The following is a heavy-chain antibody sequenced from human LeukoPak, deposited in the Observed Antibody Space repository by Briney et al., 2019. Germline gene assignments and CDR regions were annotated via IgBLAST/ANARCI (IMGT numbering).Heavy chain of an antibody. CDR2: INHSGST. J-gene: IGHJ4*02. V-gene: IGHV4-34*01. D-gene: IGHD3-10*01. CDR3: ARGKGTYYGSGSYYTDY. Sequence: SETLSLTCAVSGGSFSGYSWSWIRQPPGKGLEWIGEINHSGSTNYNPSLKSRVTISVDTSKNQFSLKLSSVTAADTAVYYCARGKGTYYGSGSYYTDYWGQGTLVTVSS. CDR1: GGSFSGYS.